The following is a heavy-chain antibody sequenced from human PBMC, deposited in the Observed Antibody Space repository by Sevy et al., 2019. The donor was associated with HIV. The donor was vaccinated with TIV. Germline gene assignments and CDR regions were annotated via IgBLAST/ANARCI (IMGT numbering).Heavy chain of an antibody. D-gene: IGHD3-3*01. CDR1: GYTLTKLP. J-gene: IGHJ6*02. CDR2: FDPEDGET. CDR3: ATLDFWSENPFYGTDV. V-gene: IGHV1-24*01. Sequence: ASVKVSCKVSGYTLTKLPMHWVRQAPGKGLEWMGGFDPEDGETIYAQRFQGRVTMNEDTSTDTAYMELSSLRSEDTAVYYCATLDFWSENPFYGTDVWGQGTTVTVSS.